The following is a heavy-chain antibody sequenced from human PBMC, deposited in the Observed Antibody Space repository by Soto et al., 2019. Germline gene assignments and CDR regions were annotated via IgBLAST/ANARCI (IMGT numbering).Heavy chain of an antibody. V-gene: IGHV3-23*01. Sequence: EVQLLESGGGLAQPGGSLRLSCAASGFTFSSYAMSWVRQAPGKGLEWVSAISGSGGRTYYADSVKGRFTISIDNSKNTLYLQMNSLRAEDTAVYYCSKYDGDYLSAYYFDYWGQGSLVTVSS. CDR3: SKYDGDYLSAYYFDY. J-gene: IGHJ4*02. D-gene: IGHD4-17*01. CDR2: ISGSGGRT. CDR1: GFTFSSYA.